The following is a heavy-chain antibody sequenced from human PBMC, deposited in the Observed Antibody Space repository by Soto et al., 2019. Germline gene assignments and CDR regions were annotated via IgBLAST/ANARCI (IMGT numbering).Heavy chain of an antibody. J-gene: IGHJ6*02. CDR1: GFTFSSYE. CDR2: ISSSGSTI. Sequence: GGSLRLSCAASGFTFSSYEMNWVRQAPGKGLEWVSYISSSGSTIYYADSVKGRFTISRDNAKNSLYLQMNSLRAEDTAVYYCASTTLGYCSGGSCYGVGHYGMDVWGQGTTVTVSS. CDR3: ASTTLGYCSGGSCYGVGHYGMDV. V-gene: IGHV3-48*03. D-gene: IGHD2-15*01.